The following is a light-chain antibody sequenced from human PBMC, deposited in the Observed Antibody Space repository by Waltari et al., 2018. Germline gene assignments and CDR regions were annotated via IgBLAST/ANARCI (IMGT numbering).Light chain of an antibody. Sequence: QSVLTQPPSVSGAPGQRVTIPCTGPSSNIGAGFDVPWYQQHSGTAPKLLIEGSTYRPSGVPDRFSGDKSGTSASLAITGLQAEDDAYYYCQSYDSDLRGVFGGGTKLTVL. J-gene: IGLJ2*01. CDR3: QSYDSDLRGV. CDR2: GST. CDR1: SSNIGAGFD. V-gene: IGLV1-40*01.